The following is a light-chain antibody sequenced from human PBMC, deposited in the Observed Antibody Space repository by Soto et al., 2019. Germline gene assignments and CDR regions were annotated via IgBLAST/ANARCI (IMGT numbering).Light chain of an antibody. Sequence: EIVMTQSPATLSVSPGERATLSCRASQSVYSNLAWYQQTPGKAPRLLIYVASTRATVIPARFSGSGSGTEFTLTIRSLQSEDFACYYCEQYQSWTLTCGGGTKIEIK. CDR2: VAS. J-gene: IGKJ4*01. V-gene: IGKV3-15*01. CDR3: EQYQSWTLT. CDR1: QSVYSN.